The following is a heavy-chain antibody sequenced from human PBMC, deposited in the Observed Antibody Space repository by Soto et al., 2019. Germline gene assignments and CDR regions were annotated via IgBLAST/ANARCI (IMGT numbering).Heavy chain of an antibody. CDR1: GFTFSSYS. CDR2: ISSSSSYI. V-gene: IGHV3-21*01. CDR3: ARDRTPGYCSSTSCYQDAFDI. Sequence: GGSLRLSCAASGFTFSSYSMNWVRQAPGKGLEWASSISSSSSYIYYADSVKGRFTISRDNAKNSLYLQMNSLRAEDTAVYYCARDRTPGYCSSTSCYQDAFDIWGQGTMVTVSS. D-gene: IGHD2-2*01. J-gene: IGHJ3*02.